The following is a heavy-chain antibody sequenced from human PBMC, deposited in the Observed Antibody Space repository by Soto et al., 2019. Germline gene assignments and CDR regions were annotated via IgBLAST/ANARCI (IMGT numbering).Heavy chain of an antibody. Sequence: GGSLRLSCIASGFTFSDSWMTWVRQAPGKGLEWVARIQPDVSENKYADSVKGRFSISRDNAKNSMYLQMDSLRGEDTDVYYCVRGGSNYASWGQGTLVTVSS. V-gene: IGHV3-7*01. CDR3: VRGGSNYAS. CDR1: GFTFSDSW. D-gene: IGHD4-4*01. J-gene: IGHJ5*02. CDR2: IQPDVSEN.